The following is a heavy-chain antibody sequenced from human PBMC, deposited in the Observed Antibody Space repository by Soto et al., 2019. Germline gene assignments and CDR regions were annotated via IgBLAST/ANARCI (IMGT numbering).Heavy chain of an antibody. CDR2: IAGSGRT. V-gene: IGHV4-31*03. J-gene: IGHJ4*02. CDR1: GGSITSGGYF. D-gene: IGHD3-22*01. Sequence: QVQLQESGPGLVKPSQTLSLTCTVSGGSITSGGYFWSWIRQQPGKGLGWIGYIAGSGRTYYNPAPKSRLNMEFVTDKMQFYLNRSNVTVADPAVYYCAALINYYDSRSDAEYYFDYWGQGTLVTVSS. CDR3: AALINYYDSRSDAEYYFDY.